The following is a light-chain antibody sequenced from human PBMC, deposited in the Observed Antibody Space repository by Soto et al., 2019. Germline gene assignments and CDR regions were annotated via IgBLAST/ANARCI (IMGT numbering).Light chain of an antibody. CDR3: QQYSGSPGCT. V-gene: IGKV3-20*01. CDR2: GAS. Sequence: EIVLTQSPGTLSLSPGERATLSCRASQSVSSSYLAWYQQKPGQAPRLLIYGASSRATGIPDRFSGSGSGTDFTLPISRLEPEDFAVYYCQQYSGSPGCTFGPGTKVDIK. J-gene: IGKJ3*01. CDR1: QSVSSSY.